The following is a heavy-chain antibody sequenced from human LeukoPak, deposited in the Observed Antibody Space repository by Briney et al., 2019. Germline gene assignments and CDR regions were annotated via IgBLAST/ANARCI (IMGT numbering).Heavy chain of an antibody. D-gene: IGHD1-26*01. V-gene: IGHV3-11*01. J-gene: IGHJ6*02. CDR3: ARGGAHGMDV. CDR2: ISGVASDI. Sequence: GGSLRLSCTASGFTFTDYYMTWIRQAPGKGLEWVSYISGVASDIFYADSVKGRFTISRDNAKNSVYLQMNSLRAEDTAVYYSARGGAHGMDVWGQGTTVTVSS. CDR1: GFTFTDYY.